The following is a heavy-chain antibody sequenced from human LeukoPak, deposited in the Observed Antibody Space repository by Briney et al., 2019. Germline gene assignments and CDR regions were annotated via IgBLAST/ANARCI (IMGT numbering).Heavy chain of an antibody. D-gene: IGHD2-2*01. CDR2: IGISSGNT. Sequence: GGSLRLSCAAAGFTFSSYSMNWVRQAPGKGLEWISYIGISSGNTKYADSVKGRFTISGDKAKNSVYLQMNSLRVEDTAVYYCARDTKYAFDNWGQGTLVTVSS. CDR3: ARDTKYAFDN. CDR1: GFTFSSYS. V-gene: IGHV3-48*01. J-gene: IGHJ4*02.